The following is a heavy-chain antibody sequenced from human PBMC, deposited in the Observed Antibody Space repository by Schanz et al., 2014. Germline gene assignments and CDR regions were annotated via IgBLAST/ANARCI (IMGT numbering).Heavy chain of an antibody. D-gene: IGHD6-19*01. V-gene: IGHV1-2*04. CDR3: ARLSVAGRPHVNYWYFDL. CDR1: GYSFSAHY. J-gene: IGHJ2*01. Sequence: QGQLVQSGAEVKKPGASLKVSCKASGYSFSAHYLHWVRQAPGQGLEWMGWINPNSGDTNYAQKFQGWVTMTRDTSSSTAYMEVSRLKSDDTAVYYCARLSVAGRPHVNYWYFDLWGRGTLVTVSS. CDR2: INPNSGDT.